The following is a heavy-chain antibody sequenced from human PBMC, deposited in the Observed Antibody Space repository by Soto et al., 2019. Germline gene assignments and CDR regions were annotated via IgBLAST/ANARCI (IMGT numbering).Heavy chain of an antibody. J-gene: IGHJ4*02. D-gene: IGHD6-13*01. CDR3: ARVGIAAAAPFDY. CDR2: INARNGNT. Sequence: QVQLVQSGAEVKKPGASVKVSCKASGYTFTSYAMHWVRQAPGQRLQWMGWINARNGNTKHSQKFQGRVTITRDTSASTAYMELSSLRSEDTAVYYCARVGIAAAAPFDYWGQGTLVTVSS. V-gene: IGHV1-3*01. CDR1: GYTFTSYA.